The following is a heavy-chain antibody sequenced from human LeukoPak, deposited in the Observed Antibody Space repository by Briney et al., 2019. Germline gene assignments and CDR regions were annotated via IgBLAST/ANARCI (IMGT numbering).Heavy chain of an antibody. Sequence: GGSLRLSCAASGFTVSSNYMSWVRQAPGKGLEWVSVIYSGGSTYYADSVKGRFTISRDNSKNTLYLQMNSLRAEDTAVYYCARGLPRGAAAGTLGPWGQGTLVTVSS. CDR3: ARGLPRGAAAGTLGP. D-gene: IGHD6-13*01. CDR1: GFTVSSNY. CDR2: IYSGGST. J-gene: IGHJ5*02. V-gene: IGHV3-53*01.